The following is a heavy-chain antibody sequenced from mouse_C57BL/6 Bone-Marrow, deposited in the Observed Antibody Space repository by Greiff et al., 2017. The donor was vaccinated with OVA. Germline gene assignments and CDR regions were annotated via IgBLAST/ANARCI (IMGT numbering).Heavy chain of an antibody. Sequence: VQLQQSGAELVKPGASVKMSCKASGYTFTSYWITWVKQRPGQGLEWIGDIYPGSGSTNYNEKFKSKATLTVDTSSSTAYMQLSSLTSEDSAVYYCARTADGYYFRFAYWGQGTLVTVSA. J-gene: IGHJ3*01. CDR2: IYPGSGST. CDR3: ARTADGYYFRFAY. V-gene: IGHV1-55*01. D-gene: IGHD2-3*01. CDR1: GYTFTSYW.